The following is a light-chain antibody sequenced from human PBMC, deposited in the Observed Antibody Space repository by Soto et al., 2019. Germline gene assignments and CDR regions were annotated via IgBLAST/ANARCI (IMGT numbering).Light chain of an antibody. CDR1: SSNIGAGYD. V-gene: IGLV1-40*01. CDR2: GNS. J-gene: IGLJ2*01. Sequence: QSVLTQPPSVSGAPGQRVTISCTGSSSNIGAGYDVHWYQQLPETAPKLLIYGNSNRPSGVPDRFSGSKSGTSASLAITGLQAEDEADYYCQSYDSSRSGVVFGGGTKLTVL. CDR3: QSYDSSRSGVV.